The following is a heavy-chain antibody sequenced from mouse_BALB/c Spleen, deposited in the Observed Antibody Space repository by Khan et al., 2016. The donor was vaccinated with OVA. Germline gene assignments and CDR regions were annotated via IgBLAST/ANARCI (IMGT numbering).Heavy chain of an antibody. CDR2: VNPNTGGP. Sequence: VQLKQSGPDLVKPGASVKISCKASGYSFTLYYMTWVKQSHGKSLEWIGRVNPNTGGPDYNQEFKGKAILTVDKSSNTAYMELHSLTSEDSAVYYCARGYDVFAYWGQGTLVTVSA. CDR1: GYSFTLYY. J-gene: IGHJ3*01. CDR3: ARGYDVFAY. D-gene: IGHD2-14*01. V-gene: IGHV1-26*01.